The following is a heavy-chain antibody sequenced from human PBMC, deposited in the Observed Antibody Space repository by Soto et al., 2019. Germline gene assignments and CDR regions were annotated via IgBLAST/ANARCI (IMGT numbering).Heavy chain of an antibody. CDR3: ASTLYYYDSSGYNFDY. CDR1: GGSISSYY. CDR2: IYYSGST. J-gene: IGHJ4*02. Sequence: PSETLSLTCTVAGGSISSYYWSWIRQPPGKGLEWIGYIYYSGSTNYNPSLKSRVTISVDTSKNQFSLKLSSVTAADTAVYYCASTLYYYDSSGYNFDYXXQGTLVXXSS. D-gene: IGHD3-22*01. V-gene: IGHV4-59*01.